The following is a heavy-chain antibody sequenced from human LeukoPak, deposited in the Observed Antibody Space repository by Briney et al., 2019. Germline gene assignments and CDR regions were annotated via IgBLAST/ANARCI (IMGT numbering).Heavy chain of an antibody. V-gene: IGHV4-34*01. CDR3: ARRHWAAAKRGYSYGPRFYYYMDV. J-gene: IGHJ6*03. CDR1: GGSFSGYY. D-gene: IGHD5-18*01. Sequence: SETLSLTCAVYGGSFSGYYWSWIRQPPGKGLEWIGEINHSGSTNYNPSLKSRVTISVDTSKNQFSLKLSSVTAADTAVYYCARRHWAAAKRGYSYGPRFYYYMDVWGKGTTVTVSS. CDR2: INHSGST.